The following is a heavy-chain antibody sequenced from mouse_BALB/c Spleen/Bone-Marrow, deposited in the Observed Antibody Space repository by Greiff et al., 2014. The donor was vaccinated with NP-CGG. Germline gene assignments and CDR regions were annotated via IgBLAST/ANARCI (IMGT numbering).Heavy chain of an antibody. CDR1: GYTFTSYW. CDR2: IDPSDSYT. Sequence: GAEFVKPGASVKLSCKASGYTFTSYWMHWVKQRPGQGLEWIGEIDPSDSYTNYNQKFKGKATLTVDKSSSTAYMQLSSLTSEDSAVYYCARRELGPRWFTYWGQGTLVTVSA. CDR3: ARRELGPRWFTY. J-gene: IGHJ3*01. D-gene: IGHD3-1*01. V-gene: IGHV1-69*02.